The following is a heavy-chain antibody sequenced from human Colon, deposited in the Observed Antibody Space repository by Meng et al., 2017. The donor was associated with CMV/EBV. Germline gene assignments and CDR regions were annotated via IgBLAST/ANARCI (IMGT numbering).Heavy chain of an antibody. CDR2: ISDSGRTI. V-gene: IGHV3-11*01. CDR1: GGPISTTNYY. J-gene: IGHJ6*02. Sequence: LSLTCTVSGGPISTTNYYMSWVRQAPGKGLEWVSSISDSGRTIYYADSVRGRFTISRDNANNSLYLQLNDLRAEDTAMYYCARDLPGSAYYYYYGLDVWGQGTTVTVSS. CDR3: ARDLPGSAYYYYYGLDV. D-gene: IGHD6-6*01.